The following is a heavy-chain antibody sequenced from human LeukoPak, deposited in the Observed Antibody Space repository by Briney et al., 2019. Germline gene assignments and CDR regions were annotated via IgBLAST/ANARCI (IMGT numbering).Heavy chain of an antibody. D-gene: IGHD1-1*01. J-gene: IGHJ3*02. CDR2: IKSKTDGGTT. CDR1: GFTFSNAW. Sequence: GGSLRLSCAASGFTFSNAWMSWVRQAPGKGLEWVGRIKSKTDGGTTDYAAPVKGTFTISRDDSNNTLYLQMNSLKTEDTAVYYCTTPGEGWDDHYRFGAFDIWGQGTMVTVSS. V-gene: IGHV3-15*01. CDR3: TTPGEGWDDHYRFGAFDI.